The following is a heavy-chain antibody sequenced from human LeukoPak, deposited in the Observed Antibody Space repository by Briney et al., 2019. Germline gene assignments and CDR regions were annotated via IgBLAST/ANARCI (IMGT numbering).Heavy chain of an antibody. CDR3: ARERRGNYYFDY. D-gene: IGHD1-7*01. CDR2: ISYDGSNK. V-gene: IGHV3-30-3*01. J-gene: IGHJ4*02. Sequence: GGSLRLSCAASGFTFSSYAMHWVRQAPGKGLEWVAVISYDGSNKYYADSVKGRFTISRDNSKNTLYLQMNSLRAEDTAVYYCARERRGNYYFDYWGQGTLVTVSS. CDR1: GFTFSSYA.